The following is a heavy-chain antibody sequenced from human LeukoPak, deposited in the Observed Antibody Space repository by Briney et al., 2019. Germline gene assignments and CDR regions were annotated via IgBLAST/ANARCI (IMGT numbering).Heavy chain of an antibody. CDR2: ISYDGSNK. Sequence: PGRSLRLSCAASGFTFSSYAMHWVRQAPGKGLEWVAVISYDGSNKYYADSVKGRFTISRDNAKNTLYLQMNSLRAEDTAVYYCARAGRNYYDSSGYYGYWGQGTLVTVSS. D-gene: IGHD3-22*01. CDR1: GFTFSSYA. J-gene: IGHJ4*02. CDR3: ARAGRNYYDSSGYYGY. V-gene: IGHV3-30-3*01.